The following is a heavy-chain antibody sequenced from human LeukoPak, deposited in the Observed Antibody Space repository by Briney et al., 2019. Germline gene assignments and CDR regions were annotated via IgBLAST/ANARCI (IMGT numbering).Heavy chain of an antibody. J-gene: IGHJ4*02. D-gene: IGHD5-24*01. CDR1: GYDFANSW. Sequence: GESLKIYCTASGYDFANSWIGWVRQMPGKGLEWMGIIYPRDSDTIYSPSFQGQVTISADKSIRTAYLQWSSLTASDTAMYYCARGERAMATRKAGFDYWGQGTQVTVSS. CDR2: IYPRDSDT. CDR3: ARGERAMATRKAGFDY. V-gene: IGHV5-51*01.